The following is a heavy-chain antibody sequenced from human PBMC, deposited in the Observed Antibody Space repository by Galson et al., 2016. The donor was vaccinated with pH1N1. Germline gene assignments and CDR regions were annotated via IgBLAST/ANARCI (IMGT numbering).Heavy chain of an antibody. J-gene: IGHJ4*02. CDR3: ARGSFLLSNSFDS. CDR2: LYISGNT. D-gene: IGHD2/OR15-2a*01. Sequence: TLSLTCTVSIDSLRSGGFYWRWIRQPAGKGLEWIGHLYISGNTNYSHSLKTRVTISGDTSKNQFSLNLTSVTAADTAVYYCARGSFLLSNSFDSWGQGTLVIVSS. CDR1: IDSLRSGGFY. V-gene: IGHV4-61*09.